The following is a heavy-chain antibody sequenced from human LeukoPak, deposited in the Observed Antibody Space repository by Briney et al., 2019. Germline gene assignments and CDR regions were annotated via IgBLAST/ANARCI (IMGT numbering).Heavy chain of an antibody. CDR3: AKHSVNDFWSGYYDSYYYYGMDV. Sequence: GGSLRLSCAASGFTFSSYAMSWVRQAPGKGLEGVSPISGSGGSTYYADSVKGRFTISRDNSKNTLYLQMNSLRAEDTAVYYCAKHSVNDFWSGYYDSYYYYGMDVWGQGTTVTVSS. V-gene: IGHV3-23*01. J-gene: IGHJ6*02. CDR1: GFTFSSYA. D-gene: IGHD3-3*01. CDR2: ISGSGGST.